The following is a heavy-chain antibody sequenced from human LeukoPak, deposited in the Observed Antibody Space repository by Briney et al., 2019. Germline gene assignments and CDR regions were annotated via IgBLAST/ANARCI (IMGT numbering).Heavy chain of an antibody. CDR1: GFIMSVYW. CDR2: IKQDGSER. D-gene: IGHD3-22*01. Sequence: GGSLRLSCEASGFIMSVYWMSWVRQAPGKGVEWVGNIKQDGSERNYVDSVKGRFTISRDNAKKSLYLQMNSLRAEDTAVYYCARDWGAYYHFFDYWGQGTLVTVSS. CDR3: ARDWGAYYHFFDY. J-gene: IGHJ4*02. V-gene: IGHV3-7*01.